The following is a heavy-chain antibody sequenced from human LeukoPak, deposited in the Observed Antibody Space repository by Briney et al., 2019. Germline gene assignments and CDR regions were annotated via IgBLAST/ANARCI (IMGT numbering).Heavy chain of an antibody. CDR1: GFTFSSYG. D-gene: IGHD3-10*01. Sequence: PGGSLRLSCAASGFTFSSYGMHWVRQAPGKGLEWVAFIRYNGSNKYYADSVKGRFTISRDNSKNTLYLQMNSLRAEDTAVYYCAKDYGSGSYPRQFDYWGQGTLVTVSS. V-gene: IGHV3-30*02. CDR2: IRYNGSNK. CDR3: AKDYGSGSYPRQFDY. J-gene: IGHJ4*02.